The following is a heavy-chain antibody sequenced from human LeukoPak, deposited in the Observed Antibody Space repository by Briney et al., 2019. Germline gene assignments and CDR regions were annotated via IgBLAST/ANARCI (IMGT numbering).Heavy chain of an antibody. J-gene: IGHJ3*02. D-gene: IGHD2-15*01. V-gene: IGHV6-1*01. CDR2: TYYRSKWYD. CDR3: ARGGGAFDI. CDR1: GDSFSSDSAA. Sequence: PSQTLSLTCAISGDSFSSDSAAWGWLRQSPSRGLEWLGRTYYRSKWYDEYAVSMKSRITINRDTSRNQFSLQLNAVTPEDTAVYYCARGGGAFDIWGQGTMVTVSS.